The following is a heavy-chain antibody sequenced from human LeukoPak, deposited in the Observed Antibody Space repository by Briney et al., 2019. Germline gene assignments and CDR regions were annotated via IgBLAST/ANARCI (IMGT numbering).Heavy chain of an antibody. CDR1: GFTVSSNY. J-gene: IGHJ3*02. Sequence: PGGSLRLSCAASGFTVSSNYMSWVRQAPGKGLEWVSVIYSGGSTYYADSVKGRFTISRDNSKNTLYLQMNSLRAEDTAVYYCAIRRGSSGWYEGAFDIWGQGTMVTVSS. CDR3: AIRRGSSGWYEGAFDI. D-gene: IGHD6-19*01. CDR2: IYSGGST. V-gene: IGHV3-53*01.